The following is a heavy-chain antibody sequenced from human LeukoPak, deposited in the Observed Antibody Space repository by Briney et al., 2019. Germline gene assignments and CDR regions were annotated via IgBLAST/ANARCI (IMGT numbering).Heavy chain of an antibody. CDR1: GGSISNYY. J-gene: IGHJ4*02. CDR3: ARGFRDYVWGSYRYGNSYYFDY. V-gene: IGHV4-4*07. Sequence: PSETLSLTCNVSGGSISNYYWSWIRQPAGKGLEWIGRIYTSGSTNYNPSLKSRVTISVDTSKNQFSLKLSSVTAADTAVYYCARGFRDYVWGSYRYGNSYYFDYWGQGTLVTVSS. D-gene: IGHD3-16*02. CDR2: IYTSGST.